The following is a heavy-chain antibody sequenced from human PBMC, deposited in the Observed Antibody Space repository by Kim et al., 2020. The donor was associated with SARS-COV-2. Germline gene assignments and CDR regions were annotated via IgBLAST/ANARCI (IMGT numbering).Heavy chain of an antibody. CDR2: ISHSGST. Sequence: SETLSLTCAVYGGSFSDYWWSWIRQPPGKGLEWIGEISHSGSTNYNPSLKSRVTMTLDTSKKQLSLNLISVTAADTAVYYCARKGDFFDYWGQGTLVTVSS. CDR3: ARKGDFFDY. CDR1: GGSFSDYW. D-gene: IGHD3-16*01. V-gene: IGHV4-34*01. J-gene: IGHJ4*02.